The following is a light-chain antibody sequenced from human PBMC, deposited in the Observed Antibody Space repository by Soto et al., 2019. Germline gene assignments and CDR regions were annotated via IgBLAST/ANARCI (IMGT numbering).Light chain of an antibody. CDR1: QSIGST. J-gene: IGKJ4*01. Sequence: EIVMTQSPATLSVSPGERATLSCRASQSIGSTLAWYQQKPGQTPRLLIYDASTSATGIPARFSGIGSGTEFTLIISSLQSEDFAVYYCKHYKTWPLSFGGGTKVEI. CDR2: DAS. CDR3: KHYKTWPLS. V-gene: IGKV3-15*01.